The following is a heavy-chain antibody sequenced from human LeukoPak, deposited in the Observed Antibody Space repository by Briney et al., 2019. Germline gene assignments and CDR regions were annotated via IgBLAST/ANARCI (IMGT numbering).Heavy chain of an antibody. CDR2: ISAYNGNT. V-gene: IGHV1-18*01. Sequence: ASVKVSCKASGCTFTSYGISWVRQAPGQGLEWMGWISAYNGNTNYAQKLQGRVTMTTDTSTSTAYMELRSLRSDDTAVYYCARNRGPGNRHTIFGVVISPHNWFDPWGQGTLVTVSS. D-gene: IGHD3-3*01. CDR1: GCTFTSYG. CDR3: ARNRGPGNRHTIFGVVISPHNWFDP. J-gene: IGHJ5*02.